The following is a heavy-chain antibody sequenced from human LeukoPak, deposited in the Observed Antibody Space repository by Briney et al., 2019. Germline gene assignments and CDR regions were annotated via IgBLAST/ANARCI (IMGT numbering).Heavy chain of an antibody. Sequence: PGRSLRLSCAASGFIFSNYAMHWVRQAPGKGLDWVAVISFDGSNIYYADSVKGRFTISRDNSKNTLYLQMNSLRAEDTAVYYCAKPRPGGSTEPFDSWGQGTLVTVSS. D-gene: IGHD1-26*01. J-gene: IGHJ4*02. CDR2: ISFDGSNI. CDR1: GFIFSNYA. V-gene: IGHV3-30*04. CDR3: AKPRPGGSTEPFDS.